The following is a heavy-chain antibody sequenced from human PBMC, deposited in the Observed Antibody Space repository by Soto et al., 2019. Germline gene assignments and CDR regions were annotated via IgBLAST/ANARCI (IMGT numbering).Heavy chain of an antibody. V-gene: IGHV4-31*03. Sequence: QVQLQESGPGLVKPSQTLSLTCTVSGGSISSGGYYWSWIRQHPGKGLEWIGYIYYSGSTYYNPSLKRRVTISVDTSKNQFSLKLSSVTAADTAVYYCARDAASSSWYPGNDYWGQGTLVTVSS. J-gene: IGHJ4*02. CDR1: GGSISSGGYY. CDR2: IYYSGST. CDR3: ARDAASSSWYPGNDY. D-gene: IGHD6-13*01.